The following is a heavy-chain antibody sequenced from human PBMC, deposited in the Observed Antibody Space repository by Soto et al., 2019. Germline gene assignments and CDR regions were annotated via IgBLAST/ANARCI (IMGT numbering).Heavy chain of an antibody. V-gene: IGHV3-53*01. CDR2: IFSGGNA. J-gene: IGHJ4*02. D-gene: IGHD3-10*01. CDR1: GVTVNSNF. CDR3: VKEFRGAFDY. Sequence: GSLRLSCAVSGVTVNSNFMSWVRQAPGKGLEWVSVIFSGGNADYADSVKGRFIMSRDISKNTLYLQMNSLRAEDTAVYFCVKEFRGAFDYWGQGTLVTVSS.